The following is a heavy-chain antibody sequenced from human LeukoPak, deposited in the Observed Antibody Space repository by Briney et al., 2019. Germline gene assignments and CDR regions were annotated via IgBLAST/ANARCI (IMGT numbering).Heavy chain of an antibody. D-gene: IGHD1-14*01. J-gene: IGHJ4*02. CDR2: ISFDGSNK. CDR3: AKPAKTDYADY. CDR1: GLIFSNYA. V-gene: IGHV3-30*07. Sequence: GGSLRLSCAASGLIFSNYAMHWVRQAPGKGLEWVTIISFDGSNKYYADSVKGRFTISRDNSKNTLYLQMNSLRAEDTALYYCAKPAKTDYADYWGQGTLVTVSS.